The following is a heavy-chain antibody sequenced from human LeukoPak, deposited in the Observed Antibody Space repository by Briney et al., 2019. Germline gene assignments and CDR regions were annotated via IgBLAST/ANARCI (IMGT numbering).Heavy chain of an antibody. CDR2: IAGTGGR. CDR1: GFTLTNHG. J-gene: IGHJ4*02. CDR3: AKDYCRDGNCPFPFLDS. D-gene: IGHD2-15*01. V-gene: IGHV3-23*01. Sequence: GGSLRLSCAVSGFTLTNHGVSWVRQAPGKGLEWVSIIAGTGGRYYGDSVKGRFILSRDNSKNTVYMQMSSLRAEDTATYYCAKDYCRDGNCPFPFLDSWGQGTLVTVSS.